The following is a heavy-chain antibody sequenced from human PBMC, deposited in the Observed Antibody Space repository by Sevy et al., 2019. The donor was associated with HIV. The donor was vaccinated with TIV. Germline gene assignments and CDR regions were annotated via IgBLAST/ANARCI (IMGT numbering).Heavy chain of an antibody. J-gene: IGHJ6*02. D-gene: IGHD2-21*01. CDR2: IIPIFGTS. Sequence: ASVKVSCKASGGTFSSYDINWVRQAPGQGLEWMGQIIPIFGTSSDAHNFQGRVTITADESTSTAYMDLSSLRSEDTAVYYCARGGGAVDHGMDVWGQGTTVTVSS. CDR3: ARGGGAVDHGMDV. V-gene: IGHV1-69*13. CDR1: GGTFSSYD.